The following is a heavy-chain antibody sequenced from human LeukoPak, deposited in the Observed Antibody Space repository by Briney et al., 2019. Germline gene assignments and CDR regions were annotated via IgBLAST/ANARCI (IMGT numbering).Heavy chain of an antibody. J-gene: IGHJ3*01. CDR2: ISSSGSTI. CDR1: GFTFSDYY. V-gene: IGHV3-11*04. D-gene: IGHD6-13*01. Sequence: GGSLRLSCAASGFTFSDYYMSWIRRAPGKGLEWVSYISSSGSTIYYADSVKGRFTISRDNAKNSLYLQMNSLRAEDTAVYYCAGDPREYSGSSWTRWGQGTMVTVSS. CDR3: AGDPREYSGSSWTR.